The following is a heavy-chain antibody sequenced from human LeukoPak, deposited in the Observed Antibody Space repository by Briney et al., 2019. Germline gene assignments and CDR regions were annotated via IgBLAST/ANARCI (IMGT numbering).Heavy chain of an antibody. CDR2: IYYSGST. CDR3: ARYRMTQASGTVDY. D-gene: IGHD6-13*01. J-gene: IGHJ4*02. V-gene: IGHV4-39*07. Sequence: ASETLSLTCTVSGGSISSSSYYWGWIRQPPGKGLEWIGNIYYSGSTYYNPSLESRVTISLDTSENQFSLKLSSVTAADTAVYYCARYRMTQASGTVDYWGQGTLVTVSS. CDR1: GGSISSSSYY.